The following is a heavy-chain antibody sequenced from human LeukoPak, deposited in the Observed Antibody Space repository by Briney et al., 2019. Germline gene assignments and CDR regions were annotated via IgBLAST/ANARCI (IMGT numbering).Heavy chain of an antibody. CDR3: ARQHGSGSFYSRAIDY. Sequence: HGESLKISCEASGYSFTTYWIGWVCQMPGKGLEWMGIIYPGDSDTRYGPSFQGQVTISADKSRSTAYLQWSSLKASDTAMYYCARQHGSGSFYSRAIDYWGQGTLVTVSS. CDR2: IYPGDSDT. V-gene: IGHV5-51*01. D-gene: IGHD3-10*01. CDR1: GYSFTTYW. J-gene: IGHJ4*02.